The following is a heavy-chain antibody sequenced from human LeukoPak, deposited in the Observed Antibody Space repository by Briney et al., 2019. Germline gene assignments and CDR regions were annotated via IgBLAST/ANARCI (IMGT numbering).Heavy chain of an antibody. CDR2: ISGSGGST. CDR3: ARGHLGSGWYPYFDY. J-gene: IGHJ4*02. Sequence: PGGSLRLSCAASGFTFSSYAMSWVRQAPGKGLEWVSAISGSGGSTYYADSVKGRFTISRDNSKNTLYLQMNSLRAEDTAVYYCARGHLGSGWYPYFDYWGQGTLVTVSS. V-gene: IGHV3-23*01. D-gene: IGHD6-19*01. CDR1: GFTFSSYA.